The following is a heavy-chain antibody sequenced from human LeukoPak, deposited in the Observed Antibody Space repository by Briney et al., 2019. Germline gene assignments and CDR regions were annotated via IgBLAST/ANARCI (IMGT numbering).Heavy chain of an antibody. D-gene: IGHD3-10*01. CDR2: IYTSGST. V-gene: IGHV4-61*02. J-gene: IGHJ5*02. CDR1: GGSISSGSYY. Sequence: SETLSLTCTVSGGSISSGSYYWSWIRQPAGKGLEWIGRIYTSGSTNYNPSLKSRVTISVDTSKNQFSLKLSSVTAADTAVYYCAREDPSGLGSMVRGVRWFDPWGQGTLVTVSS. CDR3: AREDPSGLGSMVRGVRWFDP.